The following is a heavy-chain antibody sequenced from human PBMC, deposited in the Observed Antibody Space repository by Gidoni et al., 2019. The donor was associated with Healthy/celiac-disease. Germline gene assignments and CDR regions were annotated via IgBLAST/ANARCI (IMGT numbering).Heavy chain of an antibody. Sequence: EVQLVESGGGVVQPEASLRLSCADSGITRSSYEMNWVRQAPGEGLEWVSYISSSGSTIYYADSVKGRFPISRDNAKNSLYLQMNSLRAEDTAVYYCARGYDILTGLGYFDYWGQGTLVTVSS. J-gene: IGHJ4*02. CDR3: ARGYDILTGLGYFDY. D-gene: IGHD3-9*01. CDR2: ISSSGSTI. V-gene: IGHV3-48*03. CDR1: GITRSSYE.